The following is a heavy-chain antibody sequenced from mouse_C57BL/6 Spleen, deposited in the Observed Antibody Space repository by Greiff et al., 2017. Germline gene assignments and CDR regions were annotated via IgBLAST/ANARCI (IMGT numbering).Heavy chain of an antibody. J-gene: IGHJ2*01. V-gene: IGHV1-64*01. CDR2: IHPTSGST. D-gene: IGHD3-3*01. CDR3: ARRDSLDY. Sequence: VQLQQPGAELVKPGASVKLSCKASGYTFTSYWLHWVKQRPGQGLEWIGMIHPTSGSTNYNEKFKSKATLTVDKSSSTAYMQLSSLTSEDSAVYYCARRDSLDYWGQGTTLTVSS. CDR1: GYTFTSYW.